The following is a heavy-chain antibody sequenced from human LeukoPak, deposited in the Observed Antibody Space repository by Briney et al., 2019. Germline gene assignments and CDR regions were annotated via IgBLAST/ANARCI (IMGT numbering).Heavy chain of an antibody. CDR2: ISWNSGSI. CDR3: AKVSSSGWPYYFDY. V-gene: IGHV3-9*01. J-gene: IGHJ4*02. D-gene: IGHD6-19*01. CDR1: GFTFDDYA. Sequence: GRSLRLSCAASGFTFDDYAMHWVRQAPGKGPEWVSGISWNSGSIGYADSVKGRFTISRDNAKNSLYLQMNSLRAEDTALYYCAKVSSSGWPYYFDYWGQGTLVTVSS.